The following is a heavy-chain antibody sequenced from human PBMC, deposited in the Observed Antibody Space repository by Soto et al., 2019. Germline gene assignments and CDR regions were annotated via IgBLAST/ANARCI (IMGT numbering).Heavy chain of an antibody. CDR1: GFSFSTYW. CDR2: INVDGNTI. Sequence: EVQLVESGGGLVQPGGSLRLSCAASGFSFSTYWMYWVRQAPGKGLVWVSRINVDGNTINYADSVKGRFTVSRDIAKNTLYLQMNSLRAEDTAVYYCARDEGRQGPEYFHHWGQGTLVTVSS. CDR3: ARDEGRQGPEYFHH. J-gene: IGHJ1*01. V-gene: IGHV3-74*01.